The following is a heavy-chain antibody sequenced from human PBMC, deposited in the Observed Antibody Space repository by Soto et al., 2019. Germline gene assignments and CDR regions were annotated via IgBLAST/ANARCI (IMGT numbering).Heavy chain of an antibody. Sequence: QVQLVESGGDVVQPGTSLRLSCAASGFTFSSYVMHWVRQAPGKGLEWVALISHDESNKAYPDSVKGRFTISRDNSKNILYLQMNSLRPEDTAVYYCAREDKSSGYAGPFQHWGQGTLVTVFS. J-gene: IGHJ1*01. CDR3: AREDKSSGYAGPFQH. CDR1: GFTFSSYV. V-gene: IGHV3-30-3*01. CDR2: ISHDESNK. D-gene: IGHD3-22*01.